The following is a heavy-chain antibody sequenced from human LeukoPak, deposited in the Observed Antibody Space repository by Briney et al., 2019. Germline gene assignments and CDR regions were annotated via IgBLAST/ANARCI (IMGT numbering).Heavy chain of an antibody. V-gene: IGHV3-74*01. CDR3: ARERGGIAVDY. J-gene: IGHJ4*02. D-gene: IGHD3-16*01. CDR2: INSGGSSS. CDR1: GFTFSSYW. Sequence: GGSLRLSCAASGFTFSSYWMHWVRQAPGKGLVWVSRINSGGSSSSYADSVKGRFTISRDNAKNTLYLQMNSLRAEDTAVYYCARERGGIAVDYWGQGTLVTVSS.